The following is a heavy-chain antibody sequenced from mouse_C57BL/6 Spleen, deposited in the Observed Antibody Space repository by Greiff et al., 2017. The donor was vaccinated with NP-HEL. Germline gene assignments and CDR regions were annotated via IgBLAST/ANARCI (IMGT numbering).Heavy chain of an antibody. Sequence: EVQGVESGGGLVKPGGSLKLSCAASGFTFSSYAMSWVRQTPEKRLEWVATISDGGSYTYYPDNVKGRFTISKDNARTDLYLQISLLKSEDTAMYYCAGDRDWFAYWGQGTLVTVSA. V-gene: IGHV5-4*01. CDR1: GFTFSSYA. J-gene: IGHJ3*01. CDR3: AGDRDWFAY. CDR2: ISDGGSYT.